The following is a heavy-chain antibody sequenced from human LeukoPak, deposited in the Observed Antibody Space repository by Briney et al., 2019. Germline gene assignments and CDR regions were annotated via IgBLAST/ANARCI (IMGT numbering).Heavy chain of an antibody. CDR1: GFTFTDYS. D-gene: IGHD6-25*01. V-gene: IGHV3-21*06. CDR3: ARDGSGFYLYNYMDV. J-gene: IGHJ6*03. Sequence: PGGSLRLSCAPSGFTFTDYSMNWVRQAPGTGLEWVGSISTVSTYTFYADSVKGRFSISRDNVRNLLYLQMSSLGAEDTAVYYCARDGSGFYLYNYMDVWGKGTTVTVSS. CDR2: ISTVSTYT.